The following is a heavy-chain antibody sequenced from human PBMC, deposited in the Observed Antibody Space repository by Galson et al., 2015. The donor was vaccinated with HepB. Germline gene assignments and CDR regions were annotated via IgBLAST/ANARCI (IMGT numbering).Heavy chain of an antibody. V-gene: IGHV4-39*07. Sequence: ETLSLTCTVSGGSISSNNYYWAWVRQPPGKGLEWVGTIYYSGSPYYNPSLKSGLTISVDTSKNQFSLKLSSVTAADTAVYYCARQYYDYVWGSYRPMGAYDYWGQGALVTASS. CDR3: ARQYYDYVWGSYRPMGAYDY. CDR2: IYYSGSP. J-gene: IGHJ4*02. CDR1: GGSISSNNYY. D-gene: IGHD3-16*02.